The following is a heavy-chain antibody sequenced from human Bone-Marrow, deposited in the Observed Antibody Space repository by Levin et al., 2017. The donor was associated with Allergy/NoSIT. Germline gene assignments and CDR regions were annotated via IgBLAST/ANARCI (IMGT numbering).Heavy chain of an antibody. CDR3: ASLGDNIVGGNSLDP. CDR2: ISSSGTNV. D-gene: IGHD1-26*01. J-gene: IGHJ5*02. V-gene: IGHV3-11*01. Sequence: TAGGSLRLSCEASGFIFSDCYMTWIRQAPGKGLEWLSYISSSGTNVSYADSVKGRFTISRDNAKNTVYLQMNSLRAEDTAVYYCASLGDNIVGGNSLDPWGQGTLVTVSS. CDR1: GFIFSDCY.